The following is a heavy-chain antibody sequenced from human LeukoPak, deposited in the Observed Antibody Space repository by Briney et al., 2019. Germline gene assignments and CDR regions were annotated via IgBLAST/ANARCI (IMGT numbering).Heavy chain of an antibody. CDR3: AKAPVTTCSGAYCYPFDY. CDR2: ITSNGNSV. CDR1: GFTFSDYY. V-gene: IGHV3-11*04. J-gene: IGHJ4*02. D-gene: IGHD2-15*01. Sequence: PGGSLRLSCAASGFTFSDYYMGWIRQAPGKGLEWISYITSNGNSVYYAASVKGRFTISRDNAKNSLYLQVNSLTAEDAAVYYCAKAPVTTCSGAYCYPFDYWGQGTLVTVSS.